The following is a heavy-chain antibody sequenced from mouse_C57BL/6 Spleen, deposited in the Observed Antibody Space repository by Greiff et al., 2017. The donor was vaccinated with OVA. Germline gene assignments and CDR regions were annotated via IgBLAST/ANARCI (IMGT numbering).Heavy chain of an antibody. CDR2: IDPETGGT. D-gene: IGHD4-1*01. V-gene: IGHV1-15*01. Sequence: VQLQQSGAELVRPGASVTLSCKASGYTFTDYEMHWVKQTPVHGLEWIGAIDPETGGTAYNQKFKGKAILTADKSSSTAYMELRSLTSEDSAVYYCTRSGTREFAYWGQGTLVTVAA. J-gene: IGHJ3*01. CDR1: GYTFTDYE. CDR3: TRSGTREFAY.